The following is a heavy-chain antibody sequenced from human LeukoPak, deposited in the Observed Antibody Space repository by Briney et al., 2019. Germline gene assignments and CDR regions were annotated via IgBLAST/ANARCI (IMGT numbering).Heavy chain of an antibody. CDR2: IRSKSYGGST. CDR1: GFTFGDYA. CDR3: TRVPIRTVTWIVVPRGHDAFDI. D-gene: IGHD3-22*01. Sequence: GRSLRLSCTASGFTFGDYAMSWFRQAPGKGLEWVGCIRSKSYGGSTEYAASVQGRFTISRDDSKSIAYLEMNSLETEDTAVYYCTRVPIRTVTWIVVPRGHDAFDIWGPGTLVTVSS. V-gene: IGHV3-49*03. J-gene: IGHJ3*02.